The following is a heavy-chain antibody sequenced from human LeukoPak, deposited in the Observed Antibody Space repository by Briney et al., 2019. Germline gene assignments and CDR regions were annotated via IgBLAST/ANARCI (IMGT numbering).Heavy chain of an antibody. CDR2: ISSSSSYI. D-gene: IGHD6-13*01. CDR1: GFTFSSYS. J-gene: IGHJ4*02. Sequence: GGSLRLSCAASGFTFSSYSMNWVRQAPGKGLEWVSSISSSSSYIYYADSVKGRFTISRDNAKNSLYLQMNSLRAEDTAVYYCARRNEYSSSWYYFDYWGQGTLVTVSS. V-gene: IGHV3-21*01. CDR3: ARRNEYSSSWYYFDY.